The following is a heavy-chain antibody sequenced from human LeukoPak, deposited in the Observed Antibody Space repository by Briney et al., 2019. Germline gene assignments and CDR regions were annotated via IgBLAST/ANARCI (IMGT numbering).Heavy chain of an antibody. CDR2: INPSGGST. CDR1: GYTFTSYY. CDR3: ARDEIAAAGHYYFDY. V-gene: IGHV1-46*01. D-gene: IGHD6-13*01. Sequence: ASVKVSCKASGYTFTSYYMHWVRQAPGQGLEWMGIINPSGGSTSYAQKFQGRVTMTRDMSTSTVYMELSSLRPEDTAVYYCARDEIAAAGHYYFDYWGQGTLVTVSS. J-gene: IGHJ4*02.